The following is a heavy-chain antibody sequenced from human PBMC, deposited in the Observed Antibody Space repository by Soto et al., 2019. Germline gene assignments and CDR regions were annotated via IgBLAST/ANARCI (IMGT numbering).Heavy chain of an antibody. V-gene: IGHV3-23*01. D-gene: IGHD6-6*01. Sequence: GGSLRLSCAASGFTFSSYAMSWVRQAPGKGLEWVSAISGSGGSTYYADSVKGRFTISRDNSKNTLYLQMNSLRADDTAVYYCAKALGSSWSQTPYYMDVWGKGTTVTVSS. CDR3: AKALGSSWSQTPYYMDV. J-gene: IGHJ6*03. CDR1: GFTFSSYA. CDR2: ISGSGGST.